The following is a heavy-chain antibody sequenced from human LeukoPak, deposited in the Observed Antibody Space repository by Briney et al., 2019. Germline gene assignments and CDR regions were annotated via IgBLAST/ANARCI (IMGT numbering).Heavy chain of an antibody. J-gene: IGHJ4*02. Sequence: PGGSLRLSCAASGFTVSSNYMSWVRQAPGEGLEWVSVIYSGGSTYYADSVKGRFTISRDNSKNTLYLQMNSLRAEDTAVYYCAGDYGEKDYYLDYWGQGTLVTVSS. V-gene: IGHV3-66*01. CDR2: IYSGGST. CDR1: GFTVSSNY. D-gene: IGHD4-17*01. CDR3: AGDYGEKDYYLDY.